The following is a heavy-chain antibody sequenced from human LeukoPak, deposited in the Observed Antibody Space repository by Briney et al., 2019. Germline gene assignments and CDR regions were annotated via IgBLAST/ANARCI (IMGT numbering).Heavy chain of an antibody. CDR2: IIPILGIA. D-gene: IGHD6-13*01. J-gene: IGHJ5*02. CDR1: GGTFSSYA. Sequence: SVKVSCKASGGTFSSYAISWVRQAPGQGLEWMGRIIPILGIANYAQKFQGRVTITADKSTSTAYMELSSLRSEDTAVYYCARLGPEIAAAHDWFDPWGQGTLVTVSS. V-gene: IGHV1-69*04. CDR3: ARLGPEIAAAHDWFDP.